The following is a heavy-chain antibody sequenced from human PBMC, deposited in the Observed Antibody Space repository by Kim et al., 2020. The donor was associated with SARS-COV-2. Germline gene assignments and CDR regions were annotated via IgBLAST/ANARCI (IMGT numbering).Heavy chain of an antibody. Sequence: SETLSLTCTVSGGSISSYYWSWIRQPPGKGLEWIGYIYYSGSTNYNPSLKSRVTISVDTSKNQFSLKLSSVTAADTAVYYCARERGIVVVGWWGGMDVWGQGTTVTVSS. D-gene: IGHD2-2*01. J-gene: IGHJ6*02. CDR3: ARERGIVVVGWWGGMDV. CDR2: IYYSGST. CDR1: GGSISSYY. V-gene: IGHV4-59*01.